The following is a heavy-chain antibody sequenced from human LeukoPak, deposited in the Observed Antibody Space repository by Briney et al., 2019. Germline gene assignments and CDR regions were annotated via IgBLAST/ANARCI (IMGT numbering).Heavy chain of an antibody. D-gene: IGHD6-19*01. J-gene: IGHJ4*02. CDR3: ARDLPNGWFDY. V-gene: IGHV3-7*01. CDR1: GFTFSSYW. Sequence: PGGSLRLSCAASGFTFSSYWMSWVRQAPGKGLEWVANIKQDGSEKYYLDSVKGRFTISRDNAKNSVYLQVNSLRAEDTAVYYCARDLPNGWFDYWGQGTLVTVSS. CDR2: IKQDGSEK.